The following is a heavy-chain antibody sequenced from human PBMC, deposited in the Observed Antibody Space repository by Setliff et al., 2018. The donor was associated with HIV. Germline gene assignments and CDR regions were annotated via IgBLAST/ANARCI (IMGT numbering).Heavy chain of an antibody. D-gene: IGHD6-13*01. Sequence: SETLSLTCAVYGGSFSDNYWSWIRQSPGKGLEWIGEINHSGRTKYSPSLKSRVTISVDTSKNQFSLKLNSATAADTAVYYCARVSCSSWYSIFRNYYYHMDVWGKGTTVTVSS. CDR3: ARVSCSSWYSIFRNYYYHMDV. CDR2: INHSGRT. V-gene: IGHV4-34*01. J-gene: IGHJ6*03. CDR1: GGSFSDNY.